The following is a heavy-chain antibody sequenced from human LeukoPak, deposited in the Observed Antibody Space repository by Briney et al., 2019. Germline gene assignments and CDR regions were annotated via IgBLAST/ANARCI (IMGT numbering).Heavy chain of an antibody. Sequence: GESLKISCKGSGYRFTSYWIGWVRQMPGKGLEWMGIIYPGDSDTRYSPSFQGQVTISADKSISTAYLQWSSLKASDTAMYYCARQDCSSTSCYFNWFGPWGQGTLVTVSS. CDR2: IYPGDSDT. D-gene: IGHD2-2*01. CDR3: ARQDCSSTSCYFNWFGP. CDR1: GYRFTSYW. J-gene: IGHJ5*02. V-gene: IGHV5-51*01.